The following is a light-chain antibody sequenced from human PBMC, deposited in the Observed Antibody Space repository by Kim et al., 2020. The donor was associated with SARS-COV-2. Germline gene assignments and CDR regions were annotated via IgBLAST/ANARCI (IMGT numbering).Light chain of an antibody. CDR2: DVN. Sequence: GQTNTSYCNGTSSDVGTYNYVSWYQQYPGKAPKLMIYDVNKRPSGISNRFSGSKSGNTASLTISGLQAEDEADYYCSSYATSRSYVFGTGTKVTVL. V-gene: IGLV2-14*03. J-gene: IGLJ1*01. CDR1: SSDVGTYNY. CDR3: SSYATSRSYV.